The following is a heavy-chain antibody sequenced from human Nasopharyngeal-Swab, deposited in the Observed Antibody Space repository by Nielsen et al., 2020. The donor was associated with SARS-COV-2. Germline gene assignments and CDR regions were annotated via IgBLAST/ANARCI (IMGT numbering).Heavy chain of an antibody. J-gene: IGHJ6*02. CDR1: GFTFSSYD. Sequence: SCKASGFTFSSYDMHWVRQATGKGLEWVSAIGTAGDTYYPGSVKGRFTISRENAKNSLYLQMNSLRAGDTAVYYCARERTDCSGGSCYSYGMDVWGQGTTVTVSS. V-gene: IGHV3-13*01. D-gene: IGHD2-15*01. CDR3: ARERTDCSGGSCYSYGMDV. CDR2: IGTAGDT.